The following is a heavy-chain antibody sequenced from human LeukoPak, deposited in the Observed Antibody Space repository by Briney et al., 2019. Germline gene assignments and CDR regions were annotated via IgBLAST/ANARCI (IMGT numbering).Heavy chain of an antibody. CDR3: ARSIAAAGTLYYYYYGMDV. CDR2: ISYDGSNK. J-gene: IGHJ6*02. Sequence: PGRSLRLSCAASGFTFSSYAMHWVRQAPGKGLEWVAVISYDGSNKYYADSVKGRFTISRDNSKNTLYLQMNSLRAEDTAVYYCARSIAAAGTLYYYYYGMDVWGQGTTVTVSS. V-gene: IGHV3-30-3*01. D-gene: IGHD6-13*01. CDR1: GFTFSSYA.